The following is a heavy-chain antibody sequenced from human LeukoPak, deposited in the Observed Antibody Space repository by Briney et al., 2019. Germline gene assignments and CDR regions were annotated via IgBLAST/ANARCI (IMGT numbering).Heavy chain of an antibody. D-gene: IGHD1-26*01. Sequence: GGSLRLSCAASGFTFSSYWMHWVRQAPGKGLVWVSRLNSDGSFINYADSVKGRFTVSRDNSKNTLYLQMNSLRAEDTAVYYCAKDRVGATLYFDCWGQGTLVTVSS. J-gene: IGHJ4*02. CDR2: LNSDGSFI. CDR1: GFTFSSYW. CDR3: AKDRVGATLYFDC. V-gene: IGHV3-74*01.